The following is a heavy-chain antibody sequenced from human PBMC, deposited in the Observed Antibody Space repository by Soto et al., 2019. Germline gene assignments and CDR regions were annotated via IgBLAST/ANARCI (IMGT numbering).Heavy chain of an antibody. Sequence: GGSLRLSCAASGFTFSSYGMHWVRQAPGKGLEWVAVISYDGSNKYYADSVKGRFTISRDNSKNTLYLQMNSLRAEDTGVYYWAKDISKKAPVITIFVVVIIPGPPYYGMDVWGQGTTVTVSS. D-gene: IGHD3-3*01. CDR3: AKDISKKAPVITIFVVVIIPGPPYYGMDV. V-gene: IGHV3-30*18. J-gene: IGHJ6*02. CDR1: GFTFSSYG. CDR2: ISYDGSNK.